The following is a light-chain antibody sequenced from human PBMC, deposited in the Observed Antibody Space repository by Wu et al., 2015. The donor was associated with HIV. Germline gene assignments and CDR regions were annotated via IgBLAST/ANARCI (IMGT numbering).Light chain of an antibody. CDR2: KAS. Sequence: DIQMTQSPSTLSASIGDRVTITCRASQNIFSWLAWYQQKPGKAPKLLIYKASTLESGVPSRFSGSGSGTEFSLTISSLQPDDFATYFCQQYNSYSRTFGQGTKV. CDR3: QQYNSYSRT. CDR1: QNIFSW. J-gene: IGKJ1*01. V-gene: IGKV1-5*03.